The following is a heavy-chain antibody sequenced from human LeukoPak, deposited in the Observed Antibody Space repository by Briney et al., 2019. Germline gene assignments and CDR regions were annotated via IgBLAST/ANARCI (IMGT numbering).Heavy chain of an antibody. V-gene: IGHV4-31*11. CDR2: IYYSGNA. Sequence: SETLSLTCAVSGGSISSGGYYWSWIRQHPGKGLEWIGYIYYSGNAYYNPSLKSRVTISVDTSKNQFSLKLTSVTAADTAVYYCARSLSPRGQWFDPWGQGTLVTVSS. CDR1: GGSISSGGYY. D-gene: IGHD2-2*01. CDR3: ARSLSPRGQWFDP. J-gene: IGHJ5*02.